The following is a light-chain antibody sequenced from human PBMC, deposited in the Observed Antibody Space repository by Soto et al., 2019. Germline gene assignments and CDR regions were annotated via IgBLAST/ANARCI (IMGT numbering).Light chain of an antibody. V-gene: IGLV7-46*01. CDR1: TGTVTSGHY. Sequence: QAVVTQEPSLTVSPGGTVTLTCGSSTGTVTSGHYPYWFQQKPGQAPRTLIYDTNNKHSWTPARFSGSLLGGKAALTLSGAQPEDEADYYCLLSYSGARPLFGGGTKLTVL. CDR3: LLSYSGARPL. CDR2: DTN. J-gene: IGLJ2*01.